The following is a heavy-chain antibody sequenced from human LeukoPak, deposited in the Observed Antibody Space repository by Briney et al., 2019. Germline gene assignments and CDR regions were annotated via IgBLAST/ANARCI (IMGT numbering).Heavy chain of an antibody. CDR3: ARSWFGELTFDY. J-gene: IGHJ4*02. Sequence: GGSLRLSCAASGFTFSSYEMNWVRQAPGKGLEWVSYISSSGSTIYYADSVKGRFTISRDNAKSSLYLQMNSLRAEDTAVYYCARSWFGELTFDYWGQGTLVTVFS. CDR2: ISSSGSTI. D-gene: IGHD3-10*01. V-gene: IGHV3-48*03. CDR1: GFTFSSYE.